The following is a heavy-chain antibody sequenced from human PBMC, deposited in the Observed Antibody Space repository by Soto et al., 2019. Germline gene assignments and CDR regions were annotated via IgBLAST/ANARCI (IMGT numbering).Heavy chain of an antibody. D-gene: IGHD3-10*02. Sequence: SETLSLTCSVSDASVSKYYWSWIRQPPGKGLEWIGYISHTGYTSYNPSLESRLTISMDKSKNQPSLNLNSVTTADTAVYYCARGQLLFAYWGQGTPVTVSS. CDR3: ARGQLLFAY. CDR1: DASVSKYY. J-gene: IGHJ4*02. CDR2: ISHTGYT. V-gene: IGHV4-59*02.